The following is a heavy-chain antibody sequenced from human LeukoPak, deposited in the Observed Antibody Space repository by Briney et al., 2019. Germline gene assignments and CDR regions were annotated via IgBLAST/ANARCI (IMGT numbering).Heavy chain of an antibody. J-gene: IGHJ4*02. V-gene: IGHV3-48*01. CDR2: IGISSGNT. D-gene: IGHD3-3*02. Sequence: PGGSLRLSCAASGFTFSAYSMNWVRQAPGKGLEWISYIGISSGNTKYADSVKGRFTISGDKAKNSLYLQMNSLRVEDTAVYYCARQSKGVIILGYWGRGTLVTVSS. CDR1: GFTFSAYS. CDR3: ARQSKGVIILGY.